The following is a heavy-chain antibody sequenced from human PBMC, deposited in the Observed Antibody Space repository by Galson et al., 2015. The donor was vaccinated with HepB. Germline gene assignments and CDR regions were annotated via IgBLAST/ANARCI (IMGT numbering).Heavy chain of an antibody. Sequence: SLRLSCAASGFTFSSYGMNWVRQTAGKGLEWVASVSSKSGYIYHADSLRGRFIISRDNAKNSLYLQMHSLRVEDTAVYYCVRGAYCGGDCYSDDAFDVWGQGTMVTVSS. CDR1: GFTFSSYG. V-gene: IGHV3-21*01. D-gene: IGHD2-21*02. CDR3: VRGAYCGGDCYSDDAFDV. CDR2: VSSKSGYI. J-gene: IGHJ3*01.